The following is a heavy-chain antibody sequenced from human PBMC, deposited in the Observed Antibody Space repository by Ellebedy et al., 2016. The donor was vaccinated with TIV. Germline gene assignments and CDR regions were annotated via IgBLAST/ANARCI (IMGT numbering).Heavy chain of an antibody. J-gene: IGHJ4*02. D-gene: IGHD2-2*01. V-gene: IGHV4-39*07. CDR2: IYSSWNT. Sequence: MPSETLSLTCTVSGDSISSRNLDWGCIRTAPGKGLQWIGSIYSSWNTYYNRSLGSRVTMSIDTSKNQFSLKLTSVTAADTAVYYCAADRSISWYFYWGQGTLVTVSS. CDR3: AADRSISWYFY. CDR1: GDSISSRNLD.